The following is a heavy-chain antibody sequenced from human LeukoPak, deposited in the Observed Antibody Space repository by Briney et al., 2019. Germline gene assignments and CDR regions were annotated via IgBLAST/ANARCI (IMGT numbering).Heavy chain of an antibody. J-gene: IGHJ4*02. CDR2: IYSGGST. Sequence: PGGYLRLSCAASGFTVSSNYMSWVRQAPGKGLEWVSVIYSGGSTYYADSVKGRFTISRDNSKNTLYLQMNSLRAEDTAVYYCARARQPLSGYCSGGSCSSVYFDYWGQGTLVTVSS. CDR3: ARARQPLSGYCSGGSCSSVYFDY. V-gene: IGHV3-66*02. D-gene: IGHD2-15*01. CDR1: GFTVSSNY.